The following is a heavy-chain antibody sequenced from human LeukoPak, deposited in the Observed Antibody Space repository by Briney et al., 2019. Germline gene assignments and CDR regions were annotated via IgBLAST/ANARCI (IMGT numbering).Heavy chain of an antibody. CDR3: ARDGSRGSFYFDY. J-gene: IGHJ4*02. D-gene: IGHD3-10*01. V-gene: IGHV4-61*02. CDR2: IYTSGST. CDR1: GGSISSGSYY. Sequence: PSETLSLTCTVSGGSISSGSYYWSWIRQPAGKGLEWIGRIYTSGSTNYNPSLKSRVTISVDTSKNQFSLKLSSVTAADTAVYYCARDGSRGSFYFDYWGQGTLVIVSS.